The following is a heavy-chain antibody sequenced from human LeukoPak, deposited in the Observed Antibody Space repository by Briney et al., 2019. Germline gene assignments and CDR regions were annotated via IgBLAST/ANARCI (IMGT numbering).Heavy chain of an antibody. V-gene: IGHV4-30-4*08. CDR3: ATNRAGTYDRPFDI. J-gene: IGHJ3*02. Sequence: SETLSLTCTVSGGSISSGDYYWNWIRQPPGKGLEWIGYISYSGSTYFNPSLRSRVTISVDTSKNQFSLELSSVTATDTAVYFCATNRAGTYDRPFDIWGQGTMVTVSS. D-gene: IGHD1-26*01. CDR2: ISYSGST. CDR1: GGSISSGDYY.